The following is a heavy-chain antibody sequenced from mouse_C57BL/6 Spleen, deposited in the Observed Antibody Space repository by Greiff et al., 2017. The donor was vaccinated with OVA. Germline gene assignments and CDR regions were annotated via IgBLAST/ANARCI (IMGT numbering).Heavy chain of an antibody. CDR1: GYSFTGYY. J-gene: IGHJ3*01. CDR2: INPSTGGT. Sequence: DVKLQESGPELVKPGASVKISCKASGYSFTGYYMNWVKQSPEKSLEWIGEINPSTGGTTYNQKFKAKATLTVDKSSSTAYMQLKSLTSEDSAVYYCATAQATGTWFAYWGQGTLVTVSA. CDR3: ATAQATGTWFAY. D-gene: IGHD3-2*02. V-gene: IGHV1-42*01.